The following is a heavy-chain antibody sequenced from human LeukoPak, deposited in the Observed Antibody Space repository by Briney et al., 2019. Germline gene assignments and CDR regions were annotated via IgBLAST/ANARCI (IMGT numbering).Heavy chain of an antibody. V-gene: IGHV1-24*01. CDR1: GYTLTELS. CDR2: FDPEEGET. CDR3: ATDRRPLKGIAAAGPYYMDV. D-gene: IGHD6-13*01. Sequence: ASVKVSCKVSGYTLTELSMHWVRQAPGKGLEWMGGFDPEEGETIYAQKFQGRVTMTEYTSTDTAYMELSNLRSEDTAVYYCATDRRPLKGIAAAGPYYMDVWGKGTTVTVSS. J-gene: IGHJ6*03.